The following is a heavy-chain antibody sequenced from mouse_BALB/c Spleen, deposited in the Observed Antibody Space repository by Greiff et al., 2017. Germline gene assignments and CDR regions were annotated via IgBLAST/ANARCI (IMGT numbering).Heavy chain of an antibody. CDR2: IWAGGST. D-gene: IGHD6-2*01. J-gene: IGHJ1*01. Sequence: VMLVESGPGLVAPSQSLSITCTVSGFSLTSYGVHWVRQPPGKGLEWLGVIWAGGSTNYNSALMSRLSISKDNSKSQVFLKMNSLQTDDTAMYYCARDLWQVDSRWDVWGAGTTVTVAS. V-gene: IGHV2-9*02. CDR3: ARDLWQVDSRWDV. CDR1: GFSLTSYG.